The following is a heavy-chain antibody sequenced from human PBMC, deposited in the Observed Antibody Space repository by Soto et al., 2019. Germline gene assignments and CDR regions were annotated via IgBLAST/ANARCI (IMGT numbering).Heavy chain of an antibody. D-gene: IGHD3-16*02. CDR2: INHSGST. CDR3: SRGGGGYDYVWGSYRPFDF. J-gene: IGHJ4*02. CDR1: GESFPDYY. Sequence: SETLSLTCAVYGESFPDYYWSWIRQPPGKGLEWIGAINHSGSTNYNPYLKSRVTISVDTSKNQFSLKLPSVTAADTAVYYCSRGGGGYDYVWGSYRPFDFWGQGTLVTVSS. V-gene: IGHV4-34*01.